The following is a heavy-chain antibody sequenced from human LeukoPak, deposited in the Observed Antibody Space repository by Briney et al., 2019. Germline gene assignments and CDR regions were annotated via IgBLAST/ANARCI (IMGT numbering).Heavy chain of an antibody. CDR3: AKAKDYYYYYYMDV. J-gene: IGHJ6*03. CDR1: GFTFSSYG. V-gene: IGHV3-33*06. Sequence: GRSLRLSCAASGFTFSSYGMHWVRQAPGKGLEWVAVIWYDGSNKYYADSVKGRFTISRDNSKNTLYLQMNSLRAEDTAVYYWAKAKDYYYYYYMDVWGKGTTVTVSS. CDR2: IWYDGSNK.